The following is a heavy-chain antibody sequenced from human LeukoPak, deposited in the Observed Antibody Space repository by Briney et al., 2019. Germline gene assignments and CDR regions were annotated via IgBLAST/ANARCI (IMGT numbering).Heavy chain of an antibody. Sequence: GGSLRLSCAASGFTFSAYAMHWVRQAPGKGLEWVAVISYDGRNQLYADAVKGRFTIYRDNSKHTLSLQMNSLRLEETAVYYCEKDIAVSVNAPPEDFQHWGEGTLVTVSS. CDR2: ISYDGRNQ. CDR3: EKDIAVSVNAPPEDFQH. V-gene: IGHV3-30-3*02. D-gene: IGHD6-19*01. CDR1: GFTFSAYA. J-gene: IGHJ1*01.